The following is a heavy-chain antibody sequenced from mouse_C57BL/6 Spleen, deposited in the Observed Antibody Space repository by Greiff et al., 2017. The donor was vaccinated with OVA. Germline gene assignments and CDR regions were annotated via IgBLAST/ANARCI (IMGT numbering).Heavy chain of an antibody. CDR3: ARETTVVARAMDY. Sequence: EVQRVESGGDLVKPGGSLKLSCAASGFTFSSYGMSWVRQTPDKRLEWVATISSGGSYTYYPDSVKGRFTISRDNAKNTLYLQMSSLKSEDTAMYYCARETTVVARAMDYWGQGTSVTVSS. CDR2: ISSGGSYT. CDR1: GFTFSSYG. D-gene: IGHD1-1*01. J-gene: IGHJ4*01. V-gene: IGHV5-6*01.